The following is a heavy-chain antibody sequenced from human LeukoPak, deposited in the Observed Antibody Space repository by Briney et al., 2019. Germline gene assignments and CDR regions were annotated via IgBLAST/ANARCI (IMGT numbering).Heavy chain of an antibody. Sequence: GGSLRLSCAASGFSFSNYWMGWVRQTPGRGLEWGAYIKADGTVPQYLDSVKGRFTISRDNAQNSLSLQMNSLGAEDTAVYYCVRYGVAYGMDVWGQGTTVTVS. D-gene: IGHD2-15*01. CDR2: IKADGTVP. CDR1: GFSFSNYW. CDR3: VRYGVAYGMDV. J-gene: IGHJ6*02. V-gene: IGHV3-7*01.